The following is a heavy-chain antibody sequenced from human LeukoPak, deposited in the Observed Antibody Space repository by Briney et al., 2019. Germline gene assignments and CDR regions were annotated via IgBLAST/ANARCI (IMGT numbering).Heavy chain of an antibody. Sequence: SETLSLTCTVSGGSISSYYWSWIRQPPGKGLEWIGYIYYSGSTNYNPSLKSRVTISVDTSKNQFSLKLSSVTAADTAVYYCARVTVTTYDDAFDIWGQGTMVTVSS. CDR1: GGSISSYY. CDR3: ARVTVTTYDDAFDI. V-gene: IGHV4-59*01. J-gene: IGHJ3*02. D-gene: IGHD4-17*01. CDR2: IYYSGST.